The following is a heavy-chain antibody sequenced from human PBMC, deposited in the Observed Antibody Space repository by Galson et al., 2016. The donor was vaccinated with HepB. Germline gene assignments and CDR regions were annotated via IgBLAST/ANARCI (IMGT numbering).Heavy chain of an antibody. CDR2: IIPIFGPA. V-gene: IGHV1-69*13. CDR1: GGTFSSYA. J-gene: IGHJ3*02. Sequence: SVKVSCKASGGTFSSYAINWVRQAPGQGLEWMGGIIPIFGPANLAQKFQGRVTITADESTSTAYMEVRSLRSEDTAVYFCARGAHSGSYLNAFHIWGQGTMVTVSS. CDR3: ARGAHSGSYLNAFHI. D-gene: IGHD1-26*01.